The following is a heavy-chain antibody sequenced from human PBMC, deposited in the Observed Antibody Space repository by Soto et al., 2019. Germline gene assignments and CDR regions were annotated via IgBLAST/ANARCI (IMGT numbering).Heavy chain of an antibody. CDR1: GYTLTELS. CDR3: ATETRITIFGVVLMDV. D-gene: IGHD3-3*01. J-gene: IGHJ6*02. V-gene: IGHV1-24*01. Sequence: GASVKVSCKVSGYTLTELSMHWVRQAPGKGLEWMGGFDPEDGETIYAQKFQGRVTMTEDTSTDTAYMELSSLRSEDTAVYYCATETRITIFGVVLMDVWGQGTTVTVSS. CDR2: FDPEDGET.